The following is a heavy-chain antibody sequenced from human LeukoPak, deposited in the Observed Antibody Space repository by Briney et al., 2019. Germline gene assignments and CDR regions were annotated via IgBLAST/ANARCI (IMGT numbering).Heavy chain of an antibody. V-gene: IGHV3-7*01. CDR3: ARESGSVTSEVDFDY. Sequence: HPGGSLRLSCAASGFTFSSYWMSWVRPAPGEGLEWVATIRQDGSQKYYVDSVKGRFTTSRDNAKNSLYLQMNSLRAEDTAVYYCARESGSVTSEVDFDYWGQGTLVTVSS. CDR2: IRQDGSQK. CDR1: GFTFSSYW. D-gene: IGHD4-17*01. J-gene: IGHJ4*02.